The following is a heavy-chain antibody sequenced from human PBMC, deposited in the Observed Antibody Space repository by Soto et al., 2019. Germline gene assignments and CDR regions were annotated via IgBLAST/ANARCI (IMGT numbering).Heavy chain of an antibody. CDR3: TTDPKSSRGGY. D-gene: IGHD3-10*01. CDR1: GFNFNDAW. CDR2: IKSTPDGGTA. J-gene: IGHJ4*02. V-gene: IGHV3-15*07. Sequence: EGQLVESGGGLVKPGGSLRLSCAASGFNFNDAWMNWVRQAPGKGPEWVGRIKSTPDGGTADYAAPVKGRFTISRDDSKNTVYLQMNSLKIEDTAVYYCTTDPKSSRGGYWGLGTLVTVSS.